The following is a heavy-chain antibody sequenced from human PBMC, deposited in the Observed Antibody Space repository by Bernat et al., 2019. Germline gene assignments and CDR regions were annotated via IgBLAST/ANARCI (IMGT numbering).Heavy chain of an antibody. CDR3: ARGTDASKSGGN. V-gene: IGHV4-34*01. J-gene: IGHJ4*02. CDR1: GGSFSGYY. Sequence: QVQLQQWGAGLLEPSETLSLTCAVYGGSFSGYYCTWIRLPPGKGLEWIGEVHPSGSTNYNPSLKSRVTISVDTSGNQFSLKLSSVTAADTAVYYCARGTDASKSGGNWGQGTLVTVSS. D-gene: IGHD5-24*01. CDR2: VHPSGST.